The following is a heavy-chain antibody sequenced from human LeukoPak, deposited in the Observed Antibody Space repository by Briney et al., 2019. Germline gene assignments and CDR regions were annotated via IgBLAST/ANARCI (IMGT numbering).Heavy chain of an antibody. CDR3: ARDLADPAGY. V-gene: IGHV3-30-3*01. Sequence: GGSLRLSCAASGFTFSSYAMHWVRQAPGKGLEWVAVISYDGSNKYYADSVKGRFTISRDNSKNTLYLQMNSLRAEDTAVYYCARDLADPAGYWGQGTLVPSPQ. CDR2: ISYDGSNK. J-gene: IGHJ4*02. CDR1: GFTFSSYA.